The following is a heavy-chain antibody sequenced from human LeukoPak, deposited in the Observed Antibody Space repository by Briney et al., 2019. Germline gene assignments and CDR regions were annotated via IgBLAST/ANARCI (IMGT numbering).Heavy chain of an antibody. CDR1: GFTFDDYA. CDR3: AKAPLGGFGESLDY. CDR2: ISWNSGSI. Sequence: GRSLRLSCAASGFTFDDYAMHWVRQAPGKGLEWVSGISWNSGSIGYADSVKGRFAISRDNAKNSLYLQMNSLRAEDTALYYCAKAPLGGFGESLDYWGQGTLVTVSS. J-gene: IGHJ4*02. V-gene: IGHV3-9*01. D-gene: IGHD3-10*01.